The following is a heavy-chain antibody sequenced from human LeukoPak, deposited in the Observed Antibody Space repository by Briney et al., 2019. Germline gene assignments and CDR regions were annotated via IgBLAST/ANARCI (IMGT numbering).Heavy chain of an antibody. J-gene: IGHJ4*02. CDR3: ARDSSGLKKGFDY. Sequence: PSETLSLTCTVSGYSISSGYYWGWIRQPPGKGLEWIGSIYHSGSTYYNPSLKSRVTISVDTSKNQFSLKLSSVTAADTAVYYCARDSSGLKKGFDYWGQGTLVTVSS. CDR1: GYSISSGYY. D-gene: IGHD6-19*01. CDR2: IYHSGST. V-gene: IGHV4-38-2*02.